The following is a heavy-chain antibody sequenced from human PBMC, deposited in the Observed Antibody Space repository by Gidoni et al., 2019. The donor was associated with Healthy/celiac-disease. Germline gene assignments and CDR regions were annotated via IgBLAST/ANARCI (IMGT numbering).Heavy chain of an antibody. CDR1: GYTFTGYY. CDR3: ARSLVLGGTDGDY. V-gene: IGHV1-2*02. J-gene: IGHJ4*02. Sequence: QVQLVQSGAEVQPPGASVKVSCTASGYTFTGYYMHWVRQAPGQGLEWMGWINPNSGGTNYAQKVQGRVTMTRDTSISTAYMELSRLRSDDTAVYYCARSLVLGGTDGDYWGQGTLVTVSS. D-gene: IGHD2-15*01. CDR2: INPNSGGT.